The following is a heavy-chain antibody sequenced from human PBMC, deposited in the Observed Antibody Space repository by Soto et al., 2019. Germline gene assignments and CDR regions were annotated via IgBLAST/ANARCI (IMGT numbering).Heavy chain of an antibody. Sequence: GGSLRLSCPASGFIVSDTDVNWVRKAPGKGLEWVSVISNRGDTHYADSVRGRFSLSRDISDNTLHLQMNNLRVEDTAVYYCARESRYCRGGSCSITGDAYDIWGQGTMVTVSS. CDR2: ISNRGDT. CDR3: ARESRYCRGGSCSITGDAYDI. D-gene: IGHD2-15*01. V-gene: IGHV3-66*01. CDR1: GFIVSDTD. J-gene: IGHJ3*02.